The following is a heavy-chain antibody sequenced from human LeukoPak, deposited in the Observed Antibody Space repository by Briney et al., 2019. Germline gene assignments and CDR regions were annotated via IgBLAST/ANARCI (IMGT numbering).Heavy chain of an antibody. CDR1: GGSFSGYY. V-gene: IGHV4-34*01. J-gene: IGHJ4*02. D-gene: IGHD2-2*01. CDR2: INHSGST. CDR3: ARRIVVVPAARTKLDFFDY. Sequence: SETLSLTCAVYGGSFSGYYWSWIRQPPGKGLEWIGEINHSGSTNYNPSLKSRVTISVDTSKNQFSLKLSSVTAADTAVYYCARRIVVVPAARTKLDFFDYWGQGTLVTVSS.